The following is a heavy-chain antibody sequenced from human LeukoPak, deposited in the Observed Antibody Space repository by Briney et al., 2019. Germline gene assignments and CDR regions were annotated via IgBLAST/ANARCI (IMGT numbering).Heavy chain of an antibody. CDR3: PTDRVPVGGYWGTNWFDP. CDR2: IKSKTDGGTP. J-gene: IGHJ5*02. D-gene: IGHD3-22*01. Sequence: AGGSLRLSCAASGFTFSNAWMNWVRQTPGKGLEWVGRIKSKTDGGTPDYAAPVKGRFTISRDDSKNTLYLQMNSLKIEDTAVYYCPTDRVPVGGYWGTNWFDPWGQGTLVTVSS. V-gene: IGHV3-15*01. CDR1: GFTFSNAW.